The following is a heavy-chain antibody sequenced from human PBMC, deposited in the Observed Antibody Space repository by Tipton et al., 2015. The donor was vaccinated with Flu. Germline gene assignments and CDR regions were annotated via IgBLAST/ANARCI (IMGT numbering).Heavy chain of an antibody. J-gene: IGHJ5*02. CDR1: GGAFSHFY. D-gene: IGHD4-11*01. Sequence: TLSLTCTVYGGAFSHFYWAWIRQTPGRGLEWIGNIHHSGNTYYNPSLKSRVTISVDTSKNQFSLKLRSVTAADTAVYYCARRDYSNYVSDPKNWFDPWGQGTLVTVSS. V-gene: IGHV4-34*01. CDR3: ARRDYSNYVSDPKNWFDP. CDR2: IHHSGNT.